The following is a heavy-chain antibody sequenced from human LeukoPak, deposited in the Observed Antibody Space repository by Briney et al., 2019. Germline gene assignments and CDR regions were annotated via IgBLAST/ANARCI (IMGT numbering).Heavy chain of an antibody. V-gene: IGHV3-21*04. D-gene: IGHD4-17*01. CDR3: VRDFSTVTTAYLHH. Sequence: GGSLRLSCAASGFTFSSYSMNCVRQAPGKGLEWVSSISSSSRHIYYADSVKGRFTIFRDDAKNSLFLQMDSLRVEDTAMYYCVRDFSTVTTAYLHHWGQGTLPTVSS. CDR1: GFTFSSYS. J-gene: IGHJ1*01. CDR2: ISSSSRHI.